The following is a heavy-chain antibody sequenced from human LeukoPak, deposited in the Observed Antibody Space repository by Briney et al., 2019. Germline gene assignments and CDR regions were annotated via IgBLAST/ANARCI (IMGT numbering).Heavy chain of an antibody. J-gene: IGHJ5*02. CDR1: GGTFSSYA. D-gene: IGHD1/OR15-1a*01. CDR3: AREKQPPTYDLPRGDPFDP. CDR2: IIPIFGTA. V-gene: IGHV1-69*01. Sequence: SVKVSCKASGGTFSSYAISWVRQAPGQGLEWMGGIIPIFGTANYAQKFQGRVTITADESTSTAYMELSSLRSEDTAVYYCAREKQPPTYDLPRGDPFDPWGQGTLVTVSS.